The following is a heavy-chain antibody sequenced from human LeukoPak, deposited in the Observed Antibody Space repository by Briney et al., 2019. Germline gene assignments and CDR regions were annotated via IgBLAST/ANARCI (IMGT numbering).Heavy chain of an antibody. J-gene: IGHJ4*02. CDR1: GFTFSSYW. CDR2: INSHGSTT. D-gene: IGHD5-18*01. V-gene: IGHV3-74*01. CDR3: ARGGAYSYGYVGY. Sequence: GGSLRLSCAASGFTFSSYWMHWVRQPPGKGLVWVSCINSHGSTTSYADSVKGRFTISRDNAKNTVYLQLNSLRAEDTAVYYCARGGAYSYGYVGYWGQGTLVTVSS.